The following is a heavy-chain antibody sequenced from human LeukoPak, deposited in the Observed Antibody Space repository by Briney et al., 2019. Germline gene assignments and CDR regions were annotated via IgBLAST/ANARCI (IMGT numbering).Heavy chain of an antibody. CDR1: GYTFTSYG. CDR2: ISAYNGNT. V-gene: IGHV1-18*01. Sequence: ASVKVSCKASGYTFTSYGISWVRQAPGQGLEWMGWISAYNGNTNYAQKPQGRVTMTTDTSTSTAYMELRSLRSDDTAVYYCARDSINYYDSSGNDYWGQGTLVTVSS. J-gene: IGHJ4*02. D-gene: IGHD3-22*01. CDR3: ARDSINYYDSSGNDY.